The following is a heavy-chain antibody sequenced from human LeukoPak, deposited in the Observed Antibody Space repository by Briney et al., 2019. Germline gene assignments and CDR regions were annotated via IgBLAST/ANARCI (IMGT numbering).Heavy chain of an antibody. CDR2: IYTSGST. V-gene: IGHV4-61*02. J-gene: IGHJ4*02. CDR3: ARVPIAVAARGY. D-gene: IGHD6-19*01. Sequence: SETLSLTCTVSSGSISSGSYYWSWIRQPAGKGLEWIGRIYTSGSTNYNPSLKSRVTISVDTSKNQFSLKLSSVTAADTAVYYCARVPIAVAARGYWGQGTLVTVSS. CDR1: SGSISSGSYY.